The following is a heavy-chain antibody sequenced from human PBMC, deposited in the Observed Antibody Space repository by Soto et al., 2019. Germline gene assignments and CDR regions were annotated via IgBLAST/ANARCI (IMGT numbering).Heavy chain of an antibody. D-gene: IGHD3-22*01. CDR3: ARDLITMTSP. J-gene: IGHJ5*02. CDR2: IYYSGST. Sequence: SETLSLTCTVSGGSISSGGYYWSWIRQHPGKGLEWIGYIYYSGSTYYDPSLKSRVTISVDTSKNQFSLKLSSVTAADTAVYYCARDLITMTSPWGQGTLVTVSS. V-gene: IGHV4-31*02. CDR1: GGSISSGGYY.